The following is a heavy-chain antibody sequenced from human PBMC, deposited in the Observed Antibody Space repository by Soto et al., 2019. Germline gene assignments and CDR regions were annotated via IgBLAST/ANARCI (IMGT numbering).Heavy chain of an antibody. CDR3: ARDAAFLEWSDPDYYYYYYYMDV. CDR2: INAGNGNT. V-gene: IGHV1-3*01. CDR1: GYTFTSYA. J-gene: IGHJ6*03. D-gene: IGHD3-3*02. Sequence: GASVKVSCKASGYTFTSYAMHWVRQAPGQRLEWMGWINAGNGNTKYSQKFQGRVTITRDTSASTAYMELSSLRSEDTAVYYCARDAAFLEWSDPDYYYYYYYMDVWGKGTTVTVSS.